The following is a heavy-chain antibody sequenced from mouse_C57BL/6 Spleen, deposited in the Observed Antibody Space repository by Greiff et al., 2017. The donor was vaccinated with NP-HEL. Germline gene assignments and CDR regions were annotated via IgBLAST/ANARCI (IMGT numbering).Heavy chain of an antibody. J-gene: IGHJ4*01. CDR2: INPGSGGT. CDR3: ARGHYDGYYRGAMDY. D-gene: IGHD2-3*01. CDR1: GYAFTNYL. V-gene: IGHV1-54*01. Sequence: VQLQQSGAELVRPGTSVKVSCKASGYAFTNYLIEWVKQRPGQGLEWIGVINPGSGGTNYNEKFKGKATLTADKSSSTAYMQLSSLTSEDSAVYFCARGHYDGYYRGAMDYWGQGTSVTVSS.